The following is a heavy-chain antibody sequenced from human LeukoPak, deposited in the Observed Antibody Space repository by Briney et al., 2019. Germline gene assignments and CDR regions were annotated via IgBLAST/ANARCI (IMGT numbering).Heavy chain of an antibody. CDR2: ISGSGGST. J-gene: IGHJ4*02. D-gene: IGHD2-2*01. Sequence: GGSLRLSCAASGFTFSNHWMHWVRQAPGKGLEWVSTISGSGGSTYYADSVKGRFTISRDTSKNTLYLQMNSLRAEDTAIYYCAKDPRYCSSTSCPFDYWGQGTLVTVSA. CDR3: AKDPRYCSSTSCPFDY. CDR1: GFTFSNHW. V-gene: IGHV3-23*01.